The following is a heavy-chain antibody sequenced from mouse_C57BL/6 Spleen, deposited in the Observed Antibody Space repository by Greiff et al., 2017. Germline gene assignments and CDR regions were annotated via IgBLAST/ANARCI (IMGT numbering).Heavy chain of an antibody. CDR1: GYTFTDYN. D-gene: IGHD1-1*01. CDR3: ARARYYGSSWGYFDY. CDR2: INPNNGGT. J-gene: IGHJ2*01. Sequence: EVKLQESGPELVKPGASVKIPCKASGYTFTDYNMDWVKQSHGKSLEWIGDINPNNGGTIYNQKFKGKATLTVDKSSSTAYMELRSLTSEDTAVYYCARARYYGSSWGYFDYWGQGTTLTVSS. V-gene: IGHV1-18*01.